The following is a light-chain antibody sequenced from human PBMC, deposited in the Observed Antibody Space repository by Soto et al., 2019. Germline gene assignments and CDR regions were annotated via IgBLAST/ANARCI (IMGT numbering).Light chain of an antibody. CDR3: QQSYSTPLT. V-gene: IGKV1-39*01. CDR1: QDISNY. J-gene: IGKJ4*01. CDR2: ATS. Sequence: DIQLTQSPSFLSASVGDRVTITCRASQDISNYLTWYQQKPGKAPRFLIYATSTFQSGVPSRFSGSGSGTDFTLTISSLQPEDFATYYCQQSYSTPLTFGGGTKVDI.